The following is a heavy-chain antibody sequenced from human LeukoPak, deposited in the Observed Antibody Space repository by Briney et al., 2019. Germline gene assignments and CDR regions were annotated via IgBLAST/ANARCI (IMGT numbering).Heavy chain of an antibody. CDR3: ARSSSSWFSDYMDV. CDR1: GYTFTSYD. J-gene: IGHJ6*03. Sequence: ASVKVSCKASGYTFTSYDINWVRQATGQGLEWMGWMNPNSGNTGYAQEFQGRVTITRNTSISTAYMELSSLRSEDTAVYYCARSSSSWFSDYMDVWGKGTTVTVSS. V-gene: IGHV1-8*03. CDR2: MNPNSGNT. D-gene: IGHD6-13*01.